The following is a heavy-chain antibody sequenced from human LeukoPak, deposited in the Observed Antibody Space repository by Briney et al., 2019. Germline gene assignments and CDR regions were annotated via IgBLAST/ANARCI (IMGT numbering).Heavy chain of an antibody. D-gene: IGHD2-21*02. CDR2: INPNSGGT. V-gene: IGHV1-2*02. CDR3: ARMEHFVVVTAYNWFDP. J-gene: IGHJ5*02. CDR1: GYTFTGYY. Sequence: ASVKVSCKASGYTFTGYYMNWVRPAPGQGLEWMGWINPNSGGTNYAKKFQGRVTMTRDTSISTAYMELSRLRSDDTAVYYCARMEHFVVVTAYNWFDPWGQGTLVTVSS.